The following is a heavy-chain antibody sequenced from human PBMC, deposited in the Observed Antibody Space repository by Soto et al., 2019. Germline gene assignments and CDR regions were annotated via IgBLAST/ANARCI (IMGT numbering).Heavy chain of an antibody. CDR1: GFTFSDYY. D-gene: IGHD3-9*01. J-gene: IGHJ3*02. CDR2: ISSSSSYT. V-gene: IGHV3-11*05. CDR3: ARDADILTGSDAFDI. Sequence: QVQLVESGGGLVKPGGSLRLSCAASGFTFSDYYMSWIRQAPGKGLEWVSYISSSSSYTNYADSVKGRFTISRDNAKNSVYLQRNSLRAEDTAVYYCARDADILTGSDAFDIWGQGTMVTVSS.